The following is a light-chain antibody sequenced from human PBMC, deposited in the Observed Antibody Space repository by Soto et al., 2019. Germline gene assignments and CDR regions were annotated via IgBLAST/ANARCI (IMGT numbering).Light chain of an antibody. J-gene: IGLJ1*01. V-gene: IGLV2-14*01. CDR3: SSYTSSSTPLYV. Sequence: QSALTPPASVSGSPGQSITISCTGTSSDVGGYNYVSWYQQHPGKAPKLMIYDVSNRPSGVSNRFSGSKSGNTASLTISGLQAEDEADYYCSSYTSSSTPLYVFGTGTKLTVL. CDR1: SSDVGGYNY. CDR2: DVS.